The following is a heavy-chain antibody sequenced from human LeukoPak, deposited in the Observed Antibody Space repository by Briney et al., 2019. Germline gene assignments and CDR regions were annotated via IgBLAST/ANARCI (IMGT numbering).Heavy chain of an antibody. J-gene: IGHJ4*02. V-gene: IGHV4-59*01. CDR3: AREYRSGVDY. D-gene: IGHD6-19*01. CDR2: MYYSGST. CDR1: GGSISSSY. Sequence: SETLSLTCTVSGGSISSSYWSWVRQPPGKGLEWIGYMYYSGSTNYNPSLKSRVTISVDTSKNQFSLKLSSVTAADTAVYYCAREYRSGVDYWGQGTLVTVSS.